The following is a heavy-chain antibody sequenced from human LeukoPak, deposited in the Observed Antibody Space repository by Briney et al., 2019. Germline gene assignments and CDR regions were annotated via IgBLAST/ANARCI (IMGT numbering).Heavy chain of an antibody. Sequence: LSLTCTVSGGSISSSSYYWGWIRQPPGKGLEWVSAISGSGGSTYYADSVKGRFTISRDNAKNSLYLQMNSLRAEDTAVYYCARDCIEGPCDIWGQGTMVTVSS. CDR1: GGSISSSSYY. J-gene: IGHJ3*02. CDR2: ISGSGGST. D-gene: IGHD1-26*01. V-gene: IGHV3-11*04. CDR3: ARDCIEGPCDI.